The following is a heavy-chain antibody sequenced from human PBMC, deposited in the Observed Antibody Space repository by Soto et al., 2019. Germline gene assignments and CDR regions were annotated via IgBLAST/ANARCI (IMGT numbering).Heavy chain of an antibody. Sequence: LRLSCAASGFTFSSYAMSWVRQAPGKGLEWVSAISGSGGSTYYADSVKGRFTISRDNSKNTLYLQMNSLRAEDTAVYYCAKHPTLYCSGGSCPLDYWGQGTLVTVSS. CDR1: GFTFSSYA. CDR2: ISGSGGST. J-gene: IGHJ4*02. D-gene: IGHD2-15*01. V-gene: IGHV3-23*01. CDR3: AKHPTLYCSGGSCPLDY.